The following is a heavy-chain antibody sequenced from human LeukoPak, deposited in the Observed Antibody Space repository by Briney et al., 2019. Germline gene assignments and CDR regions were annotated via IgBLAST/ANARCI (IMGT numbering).Heavy chain of an antibody. CDR3: ARSSYYYGADAYDI. V-gene: IGHV4-39*07. Sequence: PSETLSLTCTVSGGSISNSNYYWGWIRQPPGKGLEWIGNIYYSGSTYYNPSLRSRVTISVDTSKNQFSLKLSSVTTADTAVYYCARSSYYYGADAYDIWGQGTMVTVSS. CDR1: GGSISNSNYY. J-gene: IGHJ3*02. CDR2: IYYSGST. D-gene: IGHD3-10*01.